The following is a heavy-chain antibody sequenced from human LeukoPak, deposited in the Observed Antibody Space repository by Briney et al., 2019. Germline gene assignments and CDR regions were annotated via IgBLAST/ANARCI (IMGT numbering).Heavy chain of an antibody. D-gene: IGHD3-3*01. CDR3: ARSFYDFLNGPYEEAFDM. V-gene: IGHV3-11*03. CDR1: GFSFSDYY. Sequence: GGSLRLSCAASGFSFSDYYMNRIRQAPGKGLEWVSYISSSATYTDYAESVKGRFTVSRDNAKNSLYLQMNSLRAEDTAVYYCARSFYDFLNGPYEEAFDMWGQGTMVTVSS. J-gene: IGHJ3*02. CDR2: ISSSATYT.